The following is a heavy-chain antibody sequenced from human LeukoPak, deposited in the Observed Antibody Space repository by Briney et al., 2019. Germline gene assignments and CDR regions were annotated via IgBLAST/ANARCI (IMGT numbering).Heavy chain of an antibody. D-gene: IGHD4-17*01. Sequence: GGSLRLSCAASGFTFSIYSMSWVRQAPGKGLEWAANINPDGSEKYYLDSVKGRMTISRDNAKNALYLQMNSLRAEDTAVFYCARMYGDYLGYWGQGTLVTAFS. V-gene: IGHV3-7*01. CDR2: INPDGSEK. J-gene: IGHJ4*02. CDR3: ARMYGDYLGY. CDR1: GFTFSIYS.